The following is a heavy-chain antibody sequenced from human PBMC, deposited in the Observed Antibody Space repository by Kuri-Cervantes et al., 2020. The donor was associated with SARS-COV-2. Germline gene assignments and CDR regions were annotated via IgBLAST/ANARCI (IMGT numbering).Heavy chain of an antibody. Sequence: GESLKISCAASGFTFSSYGMHWVRQAPGKGLEWVAFIRYDGSNKYYADSVKGRFTISRDNSKNTLYLQMNSLRAEDTAAYYCAKEHTGGERNYYYYYYGMDVWGQGTTVTVSS. D-gene: IGHD3-10*01. J-gene: IGHJ6*02. CDR2: IRYDGSNK. CDR3: AKEHTGGERNYYYYYYGMDV. CDR1: GFTFSSYG. V-gene: IGHV3-30*02.